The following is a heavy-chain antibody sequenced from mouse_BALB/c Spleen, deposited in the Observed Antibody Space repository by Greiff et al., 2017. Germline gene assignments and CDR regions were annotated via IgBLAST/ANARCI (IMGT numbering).Heavy chain of an antibody. CDR1: GFSLTSYG. Sequence: VQVVESGPGLVAPSQSLSITCTVSGFSLTSYGVHWVRQPPGKGLEWLGVIWAGGSTNYNSALMSRLSISKDNSKSQVFLKMNSLQTDDTAMYYCARGLLHYAMDYWGQGTSVTVSS. CDR2: IWAGGST. D-gene: IGHD2-3*01. CDR3: ARGLLHYAMDY. V-gene: IGHV2-9*02. J-gene: IGHJ4*01.